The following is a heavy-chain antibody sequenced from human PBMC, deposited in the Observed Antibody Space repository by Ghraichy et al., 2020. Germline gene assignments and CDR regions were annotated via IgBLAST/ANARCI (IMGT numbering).Heavy chain of an antibody. CDR2: IFPGDSDT. J-gene: IGHJ6*02. D-gene: IGHD4-23*01. V-gene: IGHV5-51*01. CDR1: GYSLTTYW. Sequence: GESLNISCKGSGYSLTTYWIGWVRQMPGKGLEWMGVIFPGDSDTRYNPSFQGQVTISADKSISTAYLQWSGLRASDTAIYYCATLSTPISGMDVWGQGTTITVSS. CDR3: ATLSTPISGMDV.